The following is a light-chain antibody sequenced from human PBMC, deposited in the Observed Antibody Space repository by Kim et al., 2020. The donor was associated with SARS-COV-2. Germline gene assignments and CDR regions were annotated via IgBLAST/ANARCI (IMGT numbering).Light chain of an antibody. J-gene: IGLJ3*02. CDR3: SAWDSSLSAWV. V-gene: IGLV10-54*01. CDR2: RNN. CDR1: NNNVGNEG. Sequence: QAGLTQPPSVSKGLRQTATLTCTGNNNNVGNEGAVWLQHHQGHPPKLLSYRNNNRPSGISERLSASRSGNTASLTISGLQPQDEADYYCSAWDSSLSAWVFGGGTQLTVL.